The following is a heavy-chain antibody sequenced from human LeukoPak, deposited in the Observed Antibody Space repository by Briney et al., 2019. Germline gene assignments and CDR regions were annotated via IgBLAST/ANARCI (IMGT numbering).Heavy chain of an antibody. CDR1: GFTFSSYA. V-gene: IGHV3-23*01. J-gene: IGHJ4*02. CDR2: ISGSGVTT. CDR3: AKHSSGWYVSDY. Sequence: GGSLRLSCAASGFTFSSYAMSWVCQAPGKGLEWVSGISGSGVTTYSADSVKGRFTISRDSSKNTLYLQMNSLRAEDTAVYYCAKHSSGWYVSDYWGQGTLVTVSS. D-gene: IGHD6-19*01.